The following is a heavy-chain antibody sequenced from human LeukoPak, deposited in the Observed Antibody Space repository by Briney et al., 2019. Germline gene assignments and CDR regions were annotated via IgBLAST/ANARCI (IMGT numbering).Heavy chain of an antibody. CDR2: ISGSGGST. V-gene: IGHV3-23*01. CDR3: AKDPHPYDCWSGYWKDY. Sequence: GGSLRLSCAASGFTFSSYAMSWVRQAPGKGLEWVSAISGSGGSTYYADSVKGRFTISRDNSKNTLYLQMNSLRAEDTAVYYCAKDPHPYDCWSGYWKDYWGQGTLVTVSS. CDR1: GFTFSSYA. D-gene: IGHD3-3*01. J-gene: IGHJ4*02.